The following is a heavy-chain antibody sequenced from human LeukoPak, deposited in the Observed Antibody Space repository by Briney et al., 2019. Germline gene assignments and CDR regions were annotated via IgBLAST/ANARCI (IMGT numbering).Heavy chain of an antibody. Sequence: GGSLRLSCAASGFTFSSYWMSWVRQAPGKGLEWVANIKQDGSEKYYVDSVKGRFTISRDNSKNTLYLQMNSLRAEDTAVYYCARDPRVYSSPYFDYWGQGTLVTVSS. CDR2: IKQDGSEK. V-gene: IGHV3-7*01. J-gene: IGHJ4*02. CDR3: ARDPRVYSSPYFDY. D-gene: IGHD6-13*01. CDR1: GFTFSSYW.